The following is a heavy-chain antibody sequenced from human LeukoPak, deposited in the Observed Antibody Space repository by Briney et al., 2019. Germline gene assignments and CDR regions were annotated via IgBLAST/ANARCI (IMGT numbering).Heavy chain of an antibody. V-gene: IGHV1-18*01. CDR1: GYTFTSYG. CDR3: ARENNVWGSYRVIDY. J-gene: IGHJ4*02. Sequence: ASVKVSCKASGYTFTSYGISWVRQAPGQGLEWMGWISAYNGNTNYAQKLQGRVTMTTDTSTSTAYMELRSLRSDDTAVYYCARENNVWGSYRVIDYWGQGTLVTVSS. CDR2: ISAYNGNT. D-gene: IGHD3-16*02.